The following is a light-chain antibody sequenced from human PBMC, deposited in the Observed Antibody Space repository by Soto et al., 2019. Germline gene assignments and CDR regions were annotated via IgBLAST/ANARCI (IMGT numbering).Light chain of an antibody. CDR2: RNN. Sequence: QSVLTQPPSASGTPGQRVTISCSGSRSNIGSNYVYWYQQLPGTAPKLLIYRNNQRPSRVPDRFSGSKSGTSASLAISGLRSEDEADYYCATWDDNLSGWVFGGGTKLTVL. CDR1: RSNIGSNY. J-gene: IGLJ3*02. CDR3: ATWDDNLSGWV. V-gene: IGLV1-47*01.